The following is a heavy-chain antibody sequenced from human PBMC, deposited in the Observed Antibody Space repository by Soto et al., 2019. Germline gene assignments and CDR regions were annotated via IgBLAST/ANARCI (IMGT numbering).Heavy chain of an antibody. CDR2: LYSGGNT. CDR3: AGSSSWPYYFDY. D-gene: IGHD6-13*01. CDR1: GFTVSSNY. J-gene: IGHJ4*02. V-gene: IGHV3-66*01. Sequence: SLRLSCAASGFTVSSNYMSWVRQAPGKGLEWVSVLYSGGNTYYADSVKGRFTISRDNSKNTLYLQMNSLRAGDTAVYYCAGSSSWPYYFDYWGQGTLVTVSS.